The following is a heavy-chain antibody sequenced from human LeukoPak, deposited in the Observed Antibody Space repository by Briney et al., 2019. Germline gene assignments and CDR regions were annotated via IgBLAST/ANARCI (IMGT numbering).Heavy chain of an antibody. D-gene: IGHD6-19*01. CDR2: ISYDGSNK. J-gene: IGHJ4*02. V-gene: IGHV3-30*04. Sequence: GGSLRLSCAASGFTFSSYAMHWVRQAPGKGLEWVAVISYDGSNKYYADSVKGRFTISRDNSKNTLYLQMNSLRAEDTAVYYWARPYCSGLPTHPPDSRAPFDYWGQGTLVTVSS. CDR3: ARPYCSGLPTHPPDSRAPFDY. CDR1: GFTFSSYA.